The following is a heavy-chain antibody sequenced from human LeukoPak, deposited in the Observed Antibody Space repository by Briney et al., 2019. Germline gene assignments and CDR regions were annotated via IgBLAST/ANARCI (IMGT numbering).Heavy chain of an antibody. V-gene: IGHV1-18*01. D-gene: IGHD3-3*01. CDR1: GYTFTSYG. J-gene: IGHJ4*02. CDR2: ISAYNGYT. CDR3: ARDQRFLEWLLRFDY. Sequence: ASVKVSCKASGYTFTSYGISWVRQAPGQGLEWMGWISAYNGYTNYAQKLQGRVTMTTDTSTSTAYMELRSLRSDDTAVYYCARDQRFLEWLLRFDYWGQGTLVTVSS.